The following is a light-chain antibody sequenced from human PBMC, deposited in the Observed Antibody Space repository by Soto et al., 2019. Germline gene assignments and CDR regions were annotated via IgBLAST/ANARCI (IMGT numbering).Light chain of an antibody. CDR3: QQYAGSRT. CDR1: QSVSSSY. Sequence: PGARATLSCMASQSVSSSYLAWYQQKPGQAPRLLIYGASSRATGIPDRFSGSGSGTDFTLTISRLEPEDFAVYYCQQYAGSRTFGQGTKVHIK. CDR2: GAS. J-gene: IGKJ1*01. V-gene: IGKV3-20*01.